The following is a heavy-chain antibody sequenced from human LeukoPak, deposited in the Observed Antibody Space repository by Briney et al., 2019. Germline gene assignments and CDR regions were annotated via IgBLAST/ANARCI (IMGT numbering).Heavy chain of an antibody. J-gene: IGHJ4*02. CDR2: IGGSGGST. CDR3: ARPPDQRTSSGWLFDY. Sequence: EGSLRLSCAASGFAFSSYAMSWVRQSPGKGLEWVSSIGGSGGSTFYADSVKGRFTISRDNSKNMLYLQMNSLRAEDTAVYYCARPPDQRTSSGWLFDYWGQGTLVTVSS. CDR1: GFAFSSYA. D-gene: IGHD6-19*01. V-gene: IGHV3-23*01.